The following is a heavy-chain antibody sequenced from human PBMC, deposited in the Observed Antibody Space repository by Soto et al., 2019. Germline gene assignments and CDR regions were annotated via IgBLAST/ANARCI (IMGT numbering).Heavy chain of an antibody. CDR1: GGFVSSSSYS. Sequence: PSETLSLTCSVSGGFVSSSSYSCGWIRQSPGKGLEWIGTIYSSENTYYNPSLLSRVTISVDTSKNEFSLRLSSVTAADTAVYYCARLNGYFISTNCHGYYGMDVWGQGTTVT. D-gene: IGHD2-2*03. J-gene: IGHJ6*02. CDR2: IYSSENT. V-gene: IGHV4-39*01. CDR3: ARLNGYFISTNCHGYYGMDV.